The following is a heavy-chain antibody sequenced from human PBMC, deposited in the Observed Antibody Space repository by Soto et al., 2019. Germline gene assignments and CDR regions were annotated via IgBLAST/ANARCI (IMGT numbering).Heavy chain of an antibody. Sequence: GASLKVYCKASGYTFTSYDINCVRHTTGQGLELIGWMNPNSGNTGYAQKFQGRVTMTRNTSISTAYMELSSLRSEDTAVYYCARTDYGGDYYYYYGMEVWGQGTTVTVSS. CDR3: ARTDYGGDYYYYYGMEV. V-gene: IGHV1-8*01. CDR1: GYTFTSYD. D-gene: IGHD4-17*01. J-gene: IGHJ6*02. CDR2: MNPNSGNT.